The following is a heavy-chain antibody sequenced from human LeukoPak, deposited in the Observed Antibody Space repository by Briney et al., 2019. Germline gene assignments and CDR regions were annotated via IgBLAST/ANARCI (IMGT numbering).Heavy chain of an antibody. CDR1: GGSISSGSYY. Sequence: SETLSLTCTVSGGSISSGSYYWSWIRQPPGKGLEWIGYIYYSGSTNYNPSLKSRVTISVDTSKNQFSLKLTSVTAADTAVYYCVRADSSGYYYPFDYWGQGTLVTVSS. V-gene: IGHV4-61*01. CDR2: IYYSGST. J-gene: IGHJ4*02. CDR3: VRADSSGYYYPFDY. D-gene: IGHD3-22*01.